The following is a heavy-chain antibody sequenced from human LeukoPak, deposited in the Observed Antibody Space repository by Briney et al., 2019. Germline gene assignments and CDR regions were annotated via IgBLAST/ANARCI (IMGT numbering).Heavy chain of an antibody. CDR1: GGSISSYY. Sequence: SETLSLTCTVSGGSISSYYWSWIRQPPGKGLEWIGYIYYSGSTNYNPSLKSRVTISVDTSKNQLSLKLSSVTAADTAVYYCARVSGVAVAGNYYYYGMDVWGQGTTVTVSS. CDR3: ARVSGVAVAGNYYYYGMDV. V-gene: IGHV4-59*01. CDR2: IYYSGST. J-gene: IGHJ6*02. D-gene: IGHD6-19*01.